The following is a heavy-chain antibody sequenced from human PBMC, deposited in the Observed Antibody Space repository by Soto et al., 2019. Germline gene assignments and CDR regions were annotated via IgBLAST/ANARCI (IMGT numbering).Heavy chain of an antibody. Sequence: ASVKVSCKASGYTFTNYAIHWVRQATGQGLEWMGWINPNSGNIGYAEKFQGRVIMTRNTSISTDYMEVSSLRSEDTAVYYCARGHGSLQDAFDIWGQGTMVTVSS. CDR3: ARGHGSLQDAFDI. V-gene: IGHV1-8*01. CDR2: INPNSGNI. J-gene: IGHJ3*02. CDR1: GYTFTNYA. D-gene: IGHD3-10*01.